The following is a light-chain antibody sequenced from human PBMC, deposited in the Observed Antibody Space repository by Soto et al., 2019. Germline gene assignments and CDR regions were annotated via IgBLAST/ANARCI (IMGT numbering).Light chain of an antibody. CDR2: DVN. CDR1: SSDVGGYDY. Sequence: QSVLTQPRSVSGSPGQSVTISCTGTSSDVGGYDYVSLYQQRPGKAPKVMIYDVNKWPSGVPDRFSGSKSGNMAFLTISGLQAEDEADYYCCSHAGTYVVFGGGTKVTVL. V-gene: IGLV2-11*01. CDR3: CSHAGTYVV. J-gene: IGLJ2*01.